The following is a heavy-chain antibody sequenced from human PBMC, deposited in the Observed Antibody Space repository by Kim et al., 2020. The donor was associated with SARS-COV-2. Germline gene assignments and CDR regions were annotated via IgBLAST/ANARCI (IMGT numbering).Heavy chain of an antibody. CDR1: GGTFSSYA. CDR3: ARDFTTVDYYYYGMDV. CDR2: IIPILGIA. Sequence: SVKVSCKASGGTFSSYAISWVRQAPGQGLEWMGRIIPILGIANYAQKFQGRVTITADKSTSTAYMELSSLRSEDTAVYYCARDFTTVDYYYYGMDVWGQGTTVTVSS. D-gene: IGHD4-17*01. V-gene: IGHV1-69*04. J-gene: IGHJ6*02.